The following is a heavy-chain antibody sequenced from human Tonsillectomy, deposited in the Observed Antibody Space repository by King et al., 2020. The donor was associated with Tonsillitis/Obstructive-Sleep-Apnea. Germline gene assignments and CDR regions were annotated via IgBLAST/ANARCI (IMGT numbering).Heavy chain of an antibody. V-gene: IGHV4-31*03. CDR1: GDSINSGPYY. J-gene: IGHJ4*02. CDR3: ASDRSANGDYNF. CDR2: IYHSGNT. Sequence: VQLQESGPGLVRPSQTLSLTCTVSGDSINSGPYYWSWIRQHPGKGLESIGYIYHSGNTYYNPSLKGRVTMSIDTSKNQFSLNLTSVTAAATAVYYCASDRSANGDYNFWGQGTLVTVSS. D-gene: IGHD4-17*01.